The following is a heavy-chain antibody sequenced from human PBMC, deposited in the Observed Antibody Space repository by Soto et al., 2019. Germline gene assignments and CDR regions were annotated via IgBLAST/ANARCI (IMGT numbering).Heavy chain of an antibody. CDR3: AREDRGSDY. V-gene: IGHV3-30-3*01. CDR1: GFTFSSYW. CDR2: ISYDGSNK. Sequence: GGSLRLSCAASGFTFSSYWMSWVRQAPGKGLEWVAVISYDGSNKYYADSVKGRFTISRDNSKNTLDLQMNSLRAEDTAVYYCAREDRGSDYWGQGTLVTVSS. J-gene: IGHJ4*02.